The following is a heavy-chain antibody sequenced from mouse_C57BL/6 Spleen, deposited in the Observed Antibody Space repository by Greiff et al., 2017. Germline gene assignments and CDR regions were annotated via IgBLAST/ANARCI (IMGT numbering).Heavy chain of an antibody. CDR1: GFTFSDYG. D-gene: IGHD1-1*01. CDR2: ISNLAYSI. V-gene: IGHV5-15*01. CDR3: ARQNYYGSSYNWYFDV. Sequence: EVQVVESGGGLVQPGGSLKLSCAASGFTFSDYGMAWVRQAPRKGPEWVAFISNLAYSIYYADTVTGRFTISSENAKNTLYLEMSSLRSEYTAMYYGARQNYYGSSYNWYFDVWGTGTTVTVSS. J-gene: IGHJ1*03.